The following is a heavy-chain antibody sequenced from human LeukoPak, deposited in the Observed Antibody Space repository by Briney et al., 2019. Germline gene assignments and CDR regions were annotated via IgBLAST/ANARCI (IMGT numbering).Heavy chain of an antibody. V-gene: IGHV1-3*01. CDR2: INAGNGNT. J-gene: IGHJ4*02. CDR1: GYTFTSYA. Sequence: ASVKVSCKASGYTFTSYAMHWVRQAPGQRLEWMGWINAGNGNTKYSQKFQGRVTMTEDTSTDTAYMELSSLRSEDTAVYYCATADYSSSYIDYWGQGTLVTVSS. CDR3: ATADYSSSYIDY. D-gene: IGHD6-6*01.